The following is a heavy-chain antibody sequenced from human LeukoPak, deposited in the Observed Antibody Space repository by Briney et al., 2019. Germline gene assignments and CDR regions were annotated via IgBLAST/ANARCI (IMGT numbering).Heavy chain of an antibody. D-gene: IGHD3-10*01. CDR3: ARDGSGAGNYYYYYMDV. CDR1: GGTFSSYA. CDR2: IIPIFGTA. J-gene: IGHJ6*03. Sequence: GSSVKVSCKASGGTFSSYAITWVRQAPGQGLEWMGGIIPIFGTANYAQKFQGRVTITTDESTSTAYMELSSLRSEDTAVYYCARDGSGAGNYYYYYMDVWGKGTTVTVSS. V-gene: IGHV1-69*05.